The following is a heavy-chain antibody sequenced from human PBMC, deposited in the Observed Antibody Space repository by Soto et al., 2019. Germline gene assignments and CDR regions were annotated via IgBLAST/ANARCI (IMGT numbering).Heavy chain of an antibody. V-gene: IGHV3-48*02. J-gene: IGHJ4*02. CDR2: INGGGDSI. CDR1: GFMFDSFA. D-gene: IGHD2-8*01. CDR3: AKSGDGAGDGFDY. Sequence: AGSLSLSCVGSGFMFDSFAMNWVRQPPGKGLEWVAYINGGGDSIYYAESVKVRFTISRDNARNSLSLQMKSLSDEDAAVSLCAKSGDGAGDGFDYWGQGTLVTVSS.